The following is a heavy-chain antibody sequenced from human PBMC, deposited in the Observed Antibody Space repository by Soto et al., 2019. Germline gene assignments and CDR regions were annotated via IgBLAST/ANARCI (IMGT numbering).Heavy chain of an antibody. V-gene: IGHV4-34*01. J-gene: IGHJ6*02. Sequence: SETLSLTCAVYGGSFSGYYWSWIRQPPGKGLEWIGEINHSGSTNYNPSLKSRVTISVDTSKNQFSLKLSSVTAADTAVYYCARTKTDTGLYYYGMDVWGQGTTVTVSS. CDR1: GGSFSGYY. D-gene: IGHD2-21*02. CDR2: INHSGST. CDR3: ARTKTDTGLYYYGMDV.